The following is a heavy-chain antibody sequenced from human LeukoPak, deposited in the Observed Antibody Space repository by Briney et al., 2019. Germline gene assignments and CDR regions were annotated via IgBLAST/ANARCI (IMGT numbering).Heavy chain of an antibody. CDR2: IKQDGSEK. CDR1: GFTFSDYW. Sequence: GGSLRLSCAASGFTFSDYWMSWVRQAPGKGLEWVANIKQDGSEKYYVDSVKGRCTISRDNAKNSLHLQMNSLRAEDTAVYYCARDLSAFDIWGQGTMVTVSS. V-gene: IGHV3-7*05. J-gene: IGHJ3*02. CDR3: ARDLSAFDI.